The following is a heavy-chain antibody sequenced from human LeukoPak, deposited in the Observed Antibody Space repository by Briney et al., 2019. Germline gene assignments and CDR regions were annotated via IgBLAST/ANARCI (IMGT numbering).Heavy chain of an antibody. D-gene: IGHD3-22*01. J-gene: IGHJ4*02. CDR3: AKDRFYDPYYDSSGLFDY. V-gene: IGHV3-9*01. Sequence: GGPLRLLCAASGGTLDEYAMHWVRQATGKGLERVSGISWNSGSIGYADSVKGRFTISRDNAKNSLYLQMNSLRAEDTALYYCAKDRFYDPYYDSSGLFDYWGQGTLVTVSS. CDR1: GGTLDEYA. CDR2: ISWNSGSI.